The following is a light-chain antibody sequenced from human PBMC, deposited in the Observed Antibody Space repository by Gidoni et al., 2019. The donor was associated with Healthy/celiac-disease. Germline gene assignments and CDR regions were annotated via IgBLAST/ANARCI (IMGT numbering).Light chain of an antibody. CDR2: AAS. V-gene: IGKV1-12*01. CDR3: QQANSFPLT. J-gene: IGKJ4*01. CDR1: KGSSSW. Sequence: DIQMTQSPSSVSASVGDRVTITCRASKGSSSWLAWYQQKPGTAPKLLIYAASSLQSGVPSRFSGSGSGTDFTLTISSLQPEDFATYYCQQANSFPLTFGGGTKVEIK.